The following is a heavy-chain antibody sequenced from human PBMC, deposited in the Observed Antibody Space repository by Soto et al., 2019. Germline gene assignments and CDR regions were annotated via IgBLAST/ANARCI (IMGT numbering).Heavy chain of an antibody. D-gene: IGHD2-15*01. Sequence: GGSLRLSCAASGFTFSDYYMIWIRQAPGKGLEWVSYISSSGTTIYHADSVKGRFTVSRDNAKNSLFLQMNSLRAEDTAVYYCARGKSIFYGMDVWGQGTTVTVSS. J-gene: IGHJ6*02. CDR2: ISSSGTTI. V-gene: IGHV3-11*01. CDR3: ARGKSIFYGMDV. CDR1: GFTFSDYY.